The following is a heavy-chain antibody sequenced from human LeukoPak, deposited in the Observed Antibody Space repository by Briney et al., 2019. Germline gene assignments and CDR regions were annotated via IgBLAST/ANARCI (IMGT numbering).Heavy chain of an antibody. D-gene: IGHD2-15*01. Sequence: PSGTLSLTCTVSGGSISSSSYYWGWIRQPPGTGLEWIGSIYYSGSTYYNPSLKSRVTISVDTSKNQFSLKLSSVTAADTAVYYCAAARMAYNWFDPWGQGTLVTVSS. CDR3: AAARMAYNWFDP. V-gene: IGHV4-39*01. CDR2: IYYSGST. J-gene: IGHJ5*02. CDR1: GGSISSSSYY.